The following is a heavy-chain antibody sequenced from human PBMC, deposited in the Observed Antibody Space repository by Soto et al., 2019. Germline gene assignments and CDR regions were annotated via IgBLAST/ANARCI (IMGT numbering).Heavy chain of an antibody. CDR2: IWYDGSNK. CDR1: GFTFSSYG. D-gene: IGHD6-13*01. V-gene: IGHV3-33*01. J-gene: IGHJ4*02. Sequence: GGSLRLSCAASGFTFSSYGMHWVRQAPGKGLEWVAVIWYDGSNKYYADSVKGRFTISRDNSKNTLYLQMNSLRAEATAVYYCAREYSSSWWKHFDYWGQGTLVTVSS. CDR3: AREYSSSWWKHFDY.